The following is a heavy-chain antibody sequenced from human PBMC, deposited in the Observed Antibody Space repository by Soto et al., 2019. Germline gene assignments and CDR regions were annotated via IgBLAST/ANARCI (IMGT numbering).Heavy chain of an antibody. D-gene: IGHD3-10*01. CDR1: GFTFNDFP. V-gene: IGHV3-30-3*01. CDR2: ISYDGNDK. Sequence: GGSLRQSFFASGFTFNDFPLHWVRQAPGKGLEWVAVISYDGNDKSYSDSVKGRFTISRDNSKSTVYLQMNSLRDDDMAVYHCARDMRHDYASGRLDYLGQGTLVTVSS. J-gene: IGHJ4*02. CDR3: ARDMRHDYASGRLDY.